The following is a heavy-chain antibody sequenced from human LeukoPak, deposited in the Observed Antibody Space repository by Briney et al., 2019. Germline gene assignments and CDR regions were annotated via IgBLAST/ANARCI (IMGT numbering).Heavy chain of an antibody. D-gene: IGHD3-10*01. J-gene: IGHJ4*02. V-gene: IGHV4-59*01. CDR2: IYYSGST. Sequence: SETLSLTCTVSGGSISSYYWSWIRQPPGKGLEWIGYIYYSGSTNYNPSLTSRVTISVDTSKNQFSLKLSSVTAADTAVYYCAGGYGSGSYDYWGQGTLVTASS. CDR1: GGSISSYY. CDR3: AGGYGSGSYDY.